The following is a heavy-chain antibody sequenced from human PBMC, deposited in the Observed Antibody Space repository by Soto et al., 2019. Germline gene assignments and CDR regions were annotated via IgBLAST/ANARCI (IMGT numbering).Heavy chain of an antibody. V-gene: IGHV1-8*01. CDR3: ARSSGGVFGIIIEGSNWLAP. D-gene: IGHD3-16*02. J-gene: IGHJ5*02. CDR2: MNPNSGNT. CDR1: RSNFNKYD. Sequence: ASVKVSCKTARSNFNKYDFNWVRQAPGQGLEWMGWMNPNSGNTGFAQKFQGRVSMTRDTSTGTGFMELRSLRSEDTAVYYCARSSGGVFGIIIEGSNWLAPWGQGSLVTVSS.